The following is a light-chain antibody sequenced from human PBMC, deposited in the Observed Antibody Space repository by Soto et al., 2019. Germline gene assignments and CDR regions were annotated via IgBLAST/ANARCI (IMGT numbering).Light chain of an antibody. V-gene: IGLV1-44*01. J-gene: IGLJ3*02. Sequence: QTVVTQPPSASGTPGQRVTISCSGSSSNIGSNTVNWYQQLPGTAPKLLIYSNNQRPSGVPDRFSGSKSGTSASLAISGLQSEDEADYYYAAWDDSLKGGVFGGGTKLTVL. CDR1: SSNIGSNT. CDR3: AAWDDSLKGGV. CDR2: SNN.